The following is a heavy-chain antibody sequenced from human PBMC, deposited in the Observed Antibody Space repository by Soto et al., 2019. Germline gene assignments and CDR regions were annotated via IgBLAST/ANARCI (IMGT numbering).Heavy chain of an antibody. CDR1: GFSLSNARLG. V-gene: IGHV2-26*01. J-gene: IGHJ6*02. CDR2: IFSNDEK. CDR3: ARTLEAYYYYYSGMDV. Sequence: SGPTLVNPTETRTLTCTVSGFSLSNARLGVSWIRQPPGKALEWLAHIFSNDEKSYSTSLKSRLTISKDTSKSQVVFTMTNMDPVDTATYYCARTLEAYYYYYSGMDVWGQGTTVTVSS.